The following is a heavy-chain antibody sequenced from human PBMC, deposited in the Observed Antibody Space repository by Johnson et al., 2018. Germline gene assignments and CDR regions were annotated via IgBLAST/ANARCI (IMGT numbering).Heavy chain of an antibody. Sequence: VQLVESGGGLVQPGGTLKLPCAASGFTFSSPALHWVRQASGKGLEWVGHTLTKPDSHASAYGALVDGRVAIARYDLKNTAYLQMNSLNTEDTAVYYCAKGGTTAWYFDSLGQGTLVTVSS. CDR1: GFTFSSPA. D-gene: IGHD1-1*01. CDR2: TLTKPDSHAS. CDR3: AKGGTTAWYFDS. J-gene: IGHJ4*02. V-gene: IGHV3-73*01.